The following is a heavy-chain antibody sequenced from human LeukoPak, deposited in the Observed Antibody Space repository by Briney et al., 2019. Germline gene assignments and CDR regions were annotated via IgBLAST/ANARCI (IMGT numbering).Heavy chain of an antibody. J-gene: IGHJ4*02. CDR3: ASLPYDYVWGSYRFFDY. Sequence: GGSLRLSRAASGFTFSDYYMSWIRQAPGKGLEWVSYISSSSSYTNYADSVKGRFTISRDNAKNSLYLQMNSLRAEDTAVYYCASLPYDYVWGSYRFFDYWGQGTLVTVSS. CDR1: GFTFSDYY. D-gene: IGHD3-16*02. V-gene: IGHV3-11*03. CDR2: ISSSSSYT.